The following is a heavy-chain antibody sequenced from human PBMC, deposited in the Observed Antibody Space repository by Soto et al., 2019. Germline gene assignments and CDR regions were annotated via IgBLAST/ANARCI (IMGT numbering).Heavy chain of an antibody. CDR3: AREMDDFWSGYYKWYDP. Sequence: ASVKVSCKASGYTFTSYGISWVRQAPGQGLEWMGWISAYNGNTNYAQKLQGRVTMTTDTSTSTAYMELRSLRSDDTAVYYCAREMDDFWSGYYKWYDPWGQGPLVTVSS. J-gene: IGHJ5*02. D-gene: IGHD3-3*01. CDR2: ISAYNGNT. V-gene: IGHV1-18*01. CDR1: GYTFTSYG.